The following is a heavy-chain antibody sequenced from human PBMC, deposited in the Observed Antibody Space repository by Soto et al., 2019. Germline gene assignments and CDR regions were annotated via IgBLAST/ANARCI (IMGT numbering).Heavy chain of an antibody. Sequence: AGKVSHEESGGTVRKYALGWVRQAPAQGLEWMEGIIPIFGTAKYAQKFQGRVPITAEESTSTAYIELSSLRSDDTAVYYCERGFYPYGMDVWGQGTTVTVSS. CDR3: ERGFYPYGMDV. CDR1: GGTVRKYA. J-gene: IGHJ6*02. CDR2: IIPIFGTA. D-gene: IGHD3-3*01. V-gene: IGHV1-69*13.